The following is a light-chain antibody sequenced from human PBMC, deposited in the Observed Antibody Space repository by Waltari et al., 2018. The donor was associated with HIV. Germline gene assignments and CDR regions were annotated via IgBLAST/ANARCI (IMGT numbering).Light chain of an antibody. V-gene: IGKV1-9*01. J-gene: IGKJ4*01. CDR3: QQIKTYPLT. CDR2: AAS. Sequence: DIHLSQSPSSLSASVGDTVTITCRASESIYPYLNWFQQTPKKAPKLIIFAASTLQTGVPSRFSGSGSGTDFSLIISSLQSEDFATYFCQQIKTYPLTFGGGTNVEIK. CDR1: ESIYPY.